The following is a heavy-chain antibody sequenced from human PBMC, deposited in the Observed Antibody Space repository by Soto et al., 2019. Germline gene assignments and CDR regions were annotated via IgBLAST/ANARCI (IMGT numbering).Heavy chain of an antibody. D-gene: IGHD2-21*01. Sequence: SVKVSCKASGGTFSRNTISWVRQAPGQGLEWMGGIIPMFGSANYAQKFQGRVTITADESTSTAYTELSSLRSDDTAVYYCASAGGSGYCLGRGSGFAPWVQGTVV. V-gene: IGHV1-69*13. J-gene: IGHJ5*02. CDR3: ASAGGSGYCLGRGSGFAP. CDR2: IIPMFGSA. CDR1: GGTFSRNT.